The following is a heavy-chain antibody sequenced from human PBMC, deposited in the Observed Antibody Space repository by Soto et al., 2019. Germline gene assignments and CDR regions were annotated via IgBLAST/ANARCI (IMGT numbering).Heavy chain of an antibody. CDR1: GFTFSSYS. J-gene: IGHJ6*02. CDR2: ISSSSSTI. D-gene: IGHD2-2*02. CDR3: ARDVPCSSTSCYIPFGYYYYYGMDV. Sequence: LRLSCAASGFTFSSYSMNWVRQAPGKGLEWVSYISSSSSTIYYADSVKGRFTISRDNAKNSLYLQMNSLRDEDTAVYYCARDVPCSSTSCYIPFGYYYYYGMDVWGQGTTVTVSS. V-gene: IGHV3-48*02.